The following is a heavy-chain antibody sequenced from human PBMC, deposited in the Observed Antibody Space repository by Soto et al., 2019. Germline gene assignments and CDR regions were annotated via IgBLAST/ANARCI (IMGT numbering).Heavy chain of an antibody. J-gene: IGHJ6*03. CDR1: GFTFGDYA. CDR3: TRSPEGSSSYYYYYYMDV. CDR2: IRSKAYGGTT. Sequence: GGSLRLCCTASGFTFGDYAMSWFRQAPGKGLEWVGFIRSKAYGGTTEYAASVKGRFTISRDDSKSIAYLQMNSLKTEDTAVYYCTRSPEGSSSYYYYYYMDVWGKGTTVTVSS. D-gene: IGHD6-13*01. V-gene: IGHV3-49*03.